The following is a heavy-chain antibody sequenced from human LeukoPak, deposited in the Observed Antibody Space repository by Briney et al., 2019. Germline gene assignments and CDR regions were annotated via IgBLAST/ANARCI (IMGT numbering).Heavy chain of an antibody. CDR1: GYTRTELA. V-gene: IGHV1-24*01. D-gene: IGHD4-17*01. J-gene: IGHJ5*01. Sequence: ASVKVSCKVSGYTRTELAIHWVRQAPGKGLEWMGGFDPEAGEAIYAQKFQGRVTMTEAISTHTAYMELSSLRSEDTALYYCATDISHDDGKYARGWFDSWGQGALVTVSS. CDR2: FDPEAGEA. CDR3: ATDISHDDGKYARGWFDS.